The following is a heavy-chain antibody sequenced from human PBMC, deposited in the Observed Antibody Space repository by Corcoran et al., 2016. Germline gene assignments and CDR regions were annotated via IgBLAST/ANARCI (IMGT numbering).Heavy chain of an antibody. CDR2: INPNSGVT. D-gene: IGHD1-26*01. J-gene: IGHJ4*02. Sequence: QAQLVQSGAEVKKPGASVKVSCRASGYTFTGNYIHWVRQAPGQGLEWMGWINPNSGVTNFAQKFQGWVTMTRDTSISTVYMELTRLTFDDTAVYHGARSGGATTPHFDYWGQGTLVTVSS. V-gene: IGHV1-2*04. CDR1: GYTFTGNY. CDR3: ARSGGATTPHFDY.